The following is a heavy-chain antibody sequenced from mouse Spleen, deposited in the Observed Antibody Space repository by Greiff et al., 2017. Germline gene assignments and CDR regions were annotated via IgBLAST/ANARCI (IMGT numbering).Heavy chain of an antibody. J-gene: IGHJ3*01. CDR3: ARGYGSSYRTWFAY. Sequence: EVQLQQSGPELVKPGASVKISCKASGYSFTGYYMNWVKQSPEKSLEWIGEINPSNGGTNYNEKFKSKATLTVDKSSSTAYMQLSSLTSEDSAVYYCARGYGSSYRTWFAYWGQGTLVTVSA. D-gene: IGHD1-1*01. CDR1: GYSFTGYY. V-gene: IGHV1-42*01. CDR2: INPSNGGT.